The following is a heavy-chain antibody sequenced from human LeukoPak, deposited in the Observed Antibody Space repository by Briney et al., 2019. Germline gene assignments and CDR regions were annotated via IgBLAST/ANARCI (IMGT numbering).Heavy chain of an antibody. D-gene: IGHD6-13*01. CDR2: ISFDGGNK. CDR3: ARGRAGIAAAGFDY. V-gene: IGHV3-30-3*01. CDR1: GFTFSMSA. J-gene: IGHJ4*02. Sequence: GGSLRLSCATSGFTFSMSAMHWVRLAPGKGLDWVAVISFDGGNKFYADSVKGRFSISRDNSKNTLYLQMNSLGLDDTAVYFFARGRAGIAAAGFDYWGQGTLVTVSS.